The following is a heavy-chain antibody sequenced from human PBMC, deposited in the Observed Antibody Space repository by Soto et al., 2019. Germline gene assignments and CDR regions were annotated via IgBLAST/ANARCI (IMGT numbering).Heavy chain of an antibody. D-gene: IGHD6-6*01. Sequence: SETLSLTCAVSGGSISSGGYSWSWIRQPPGKGLEWIGYIYHSGSTYYNPSLKSRVTISVDRSKNQFSLKLSSVTAADTAVYYCARENSSSRGMDVWGQGTTVTVSS. CDR2: IYHSGST. V-gene: IGHV4-30-2*01. J-gene: IGHJ6*02. CDR1: GGSISSGGYS. CDR3: ARENSSSRGMDV.